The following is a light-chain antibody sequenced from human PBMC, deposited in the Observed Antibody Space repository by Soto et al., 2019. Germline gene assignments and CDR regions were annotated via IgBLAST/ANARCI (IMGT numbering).Light chain of an antibody. V-gene: IGKV3D-15*01. J-gene: IGKJ1*01. CDR3: QQYNNWPLWT. Sequence: EIVLTQCPATLSLSPGERANLSCRATQSVGNNLAWYQQRPGQPPRLLIYGASTRDTGVPTRFSGSGSGTEFTLTITSLQSEDFAVYYCQQYNNWPLWTSGQGTKVDIK. CDR1: QSVGNN. CDR2: GAS.